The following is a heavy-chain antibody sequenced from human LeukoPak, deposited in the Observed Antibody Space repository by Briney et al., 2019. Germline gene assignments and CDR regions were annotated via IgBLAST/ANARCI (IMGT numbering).Heavy chain of an antibody. V-gene: IGHV1-8*01. D-gene: IGHD3-10*01. CDR1: GYTFTSYD. CDR3: ARGITMVRGVIITSRWFDP. J-gene: IGHJ5*02. CDR2: MNPNSGNT. Sequence: GASVKVSCKASGYTFTSYDINWVRQATGQGLEWMGGMNPNSGNTGYAQKFQGRVTMTRNTSISTAYMELSSLRSGDTAVYYCARGITMVRGVIITSRWFDPWGQGTLVTVSS.